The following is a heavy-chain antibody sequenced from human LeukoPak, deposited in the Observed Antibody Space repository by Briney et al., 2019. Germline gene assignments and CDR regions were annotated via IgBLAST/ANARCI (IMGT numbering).Heavy chain of an antibody. J-gene: IGHJ4*02. CDR3: ARVISKDIVVVVAAPPWGGDYVNYFDY. Sequence: PSETLSLTCTVSGGSISSSSYYWGWIRQPPGKGLEWIGSIYYSGSTYYNPSLKSRVTISVDTSKNQFSLKLSSVTAADTAVYYCARVISKDIVVVVAAPPWGGDYVNYFDYWGQGTLVTVSS. CDR2: IYYSGST. CDR1: GGSISSSSYY. V-gene: IGHV4-39*07. D-gene: IGHD2-15*01.